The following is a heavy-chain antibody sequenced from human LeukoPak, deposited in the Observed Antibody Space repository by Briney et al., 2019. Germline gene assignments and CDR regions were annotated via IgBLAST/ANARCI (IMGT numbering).Heavy chain of an antibody. CDR2: ISYDGSNK. J-gene: IGHJ4*02. V-gene: IGHV3-30-3*01. D-gene: IGHD3-22*01. CDR3: AVGDMIGDY. Sequence: GGSLRLSCAASGFTFSSYAMHWVRQAPGKGLEWVAVISYDGSNKYYADSVKGRFTISRDNSKNTLYLQMNSLRAEDTAVYYCAVGDMIGDYWGQGTLVTVSS. CDR1: GFTFSSYA.